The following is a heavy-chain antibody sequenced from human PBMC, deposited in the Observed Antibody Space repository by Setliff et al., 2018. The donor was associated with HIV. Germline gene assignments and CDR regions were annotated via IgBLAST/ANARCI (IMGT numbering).Heavy chain of an antibody. D-gene: IGHD5-12*01. CDR3: ASISGHRYYYYGMDV. Sequence: ASVKVSCKASGYTFTDYAMNWVRQAPGQGPEWMGWINTNTGNPTYAQGFTGRFVFSLDTSVSTAYLQISSLKAEDTAVYYCASISGHRYYYYGMDVWGQGTTVTVSS. CDR1: GYTFTDYA. J-gene: IGHJ6*02. CDR2: INTNTGNP. V-gene: IGHV7-4-1*02.